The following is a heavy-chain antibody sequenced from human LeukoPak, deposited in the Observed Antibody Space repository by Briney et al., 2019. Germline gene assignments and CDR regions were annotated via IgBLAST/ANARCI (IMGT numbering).Heavy chain of an antibody. CDR1: GGSISSYY. D-gene: IGHD3-22*01. CDR3: ARGTYYYDSSGYYYSYYGMDV. V-gene: IGHV4-59*01. CDR2: IYYSGCT. Sequence: SETLSLTCTVSGGSISSYYWSWIRQPPGKGLEWIGYIYYSGCTNYNLSLKSRVTISVDTSKNQFSLKLSSVTAADTAVYYCARGTYYYDSSGYYYSYYGMDVWGQGTTVTVSS. J-gene: IGHJ6*02.